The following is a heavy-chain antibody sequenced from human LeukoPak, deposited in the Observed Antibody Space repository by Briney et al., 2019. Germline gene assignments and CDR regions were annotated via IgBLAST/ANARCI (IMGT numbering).Heavy chain of an antibody. D-gene: IGHD6-19*01. CDR1: GDSISPYC. CDR2: IYHSGST. J-gene: IGHJ4*02. CDR3: AGYHAVAPSSASVDGFDY. V-gene: IGHV4-59*01. Sequence: SETLSLTCTVSGDSISPYCWGWIRQPPGKGLEWIGYIYHSGSTNCNPSLRSRVTISVDTSKLQFSLKLNSVTAADTAVYYCAGYHAVAPSSASVDGFDYWGQGILVTVSS.